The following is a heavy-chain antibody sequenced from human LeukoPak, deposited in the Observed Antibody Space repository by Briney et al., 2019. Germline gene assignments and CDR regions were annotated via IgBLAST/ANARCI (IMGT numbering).Heavy chain of an antibody. D-gene: IGHD6-19*01. CDR3: AKYGNSGWVIDN. CDR1: GGSIGSNY. V-gene: IGHV4-59*08. Sequence: SETLSLTCTVSGGSIGSNYWTWIRQPPGKGLEYIGYIYYTGGTNYNPSLKSRVTISVDTSKNQFSLRLSSVTAAHTAVYFCAKYGNSGWVIDNWGQGTLVTVSS. J-gene: IGHJ4*02. CDR2: IYYTGGT.